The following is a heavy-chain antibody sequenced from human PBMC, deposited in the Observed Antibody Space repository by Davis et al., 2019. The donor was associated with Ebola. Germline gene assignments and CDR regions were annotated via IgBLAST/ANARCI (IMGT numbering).Heavy chain of an antibody. J-gene: IGHJ5*02. CDR2: IYHSGST. V-gene: IGHV4-38-2*02. Sequence: PSETLSLTCTVSGYSINSGYYWGWIRQPPEKGLEWIGSIYHSGSTYYNPSLRSRVTISADTSKNQFSLKLTSVTAADTAVYYCARGRVVASNCFDPWGQGTLVTVSS. CDR1: GYSINSGYY. CDR3: ARGRVVASNCFDP. D-gene: IGHD3-22*01.